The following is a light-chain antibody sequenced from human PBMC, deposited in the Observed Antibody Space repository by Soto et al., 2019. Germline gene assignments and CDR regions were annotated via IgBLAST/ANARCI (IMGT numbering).Light chain of an antibody. V-gene: IGLV2-14*01. J-gene: IGLJ1*01. Sequence: QSVPAQPASVSGCRGQSITISCTGTSSDVGGYNYVSWYQLHPGKAPKLMIYEVSNRPSGVSNRFSGSKSANTASLTISGLQAAGEADYYCSSYTSSSTCHVFGTGTRSPS. CDR3: SSYTSSSTCHV. CDR2: EVS. CDR1: SSDVGGYNY.